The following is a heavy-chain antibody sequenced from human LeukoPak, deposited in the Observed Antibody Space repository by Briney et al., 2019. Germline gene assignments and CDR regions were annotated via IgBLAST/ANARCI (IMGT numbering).Heavy chain of an antibody. Sequence: GGSQRLSCAASGFTFSTYAMHWVRQAPGKGLEWVADISYDGSNIYYTDSVKGRFTISRDNSKNTLYLQMNSLGAEDTALYYCARVKVADFDYWGQGTLVTVSS. CDR3: ARVKVADFDY. CDR1: GFTFSTYA. CDR2: ISYDGSNI. D-gene: IGHD6-19*01. V-gene: IGHV3-30-3*01. J-gene: IGHJ4*02.